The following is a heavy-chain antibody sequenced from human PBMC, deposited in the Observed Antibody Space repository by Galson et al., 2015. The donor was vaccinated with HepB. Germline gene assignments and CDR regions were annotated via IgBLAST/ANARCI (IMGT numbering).Heavy chain of an antibody. CDR3: AKSGFVGDYVGGHDRGADY. CDR1: GFTFSSYG. V-gene: IGHV3-30*18. D-gene: IGHD4-17*01. Sequence: SLRLSCAASGFTFSSYGMHWVRQAPGKGLEWVAVISYDGSNKYYADSVKGRFTISRDNSKNTLYLQMNSLRAEDTAVYYCAKSGFVGDYVGGHDRGADYWGQGTLVTVSS. CDR2: ISYDGSNK. J-gene: IGHJ4*02.